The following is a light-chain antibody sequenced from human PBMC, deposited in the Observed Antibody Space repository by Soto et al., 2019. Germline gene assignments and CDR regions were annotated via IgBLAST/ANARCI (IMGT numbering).Light chain of an antibody. V-gene: IGKV1-5*01. J-gene: IGKJ1*01. Sequence: DIQMTQSPSTLSASVGDRVTITCRASQSLGNRLAWYQQKPGKAPKVPIYDASSLQSGVPSRFSSSGSGTEFTLTISSLQPDDFATYYCQQYNSYWTFGQGTKVDI. CDR3: QQYNSYWT. CDR1: QSLGNR. CDR2: DAS.